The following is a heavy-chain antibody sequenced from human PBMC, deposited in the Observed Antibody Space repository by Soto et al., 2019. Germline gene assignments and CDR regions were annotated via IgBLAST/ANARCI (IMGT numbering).Heavy chain of an antibody. J-gene: IGHJ4*02. CDR2: IYYSGST. Sequence: SEILSLTCTVSGGSISSYYWSWIRQPPGKGLEWIGYIYYSGSTNYNPSLKSRVTISVDTSKNQFSLKLSSLTAADTAVYYGARHAYGDYDIDYWGRGTLVPVSS. V-gene: IGHV4-59*08. CDR3: ARHAYGDYDIDY. D-gene: IGHD4-17*01. CDR1: GGSISSYY.